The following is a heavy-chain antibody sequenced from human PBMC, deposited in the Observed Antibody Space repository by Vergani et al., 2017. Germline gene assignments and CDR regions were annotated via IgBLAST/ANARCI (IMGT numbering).Heavy chain of an antibody. CDR3: ARHTTYTDS. V-gene: IGHV5-51*01. Sequence: EVELVQSGPEMRKPGESLKISCKGSEYSFGKYWIGWVRQMPGKGLEWMGIIYPADSDTRYSQSFQGQVTISADKSISTAFLQWDSLKASNTALYYCARHTTYTDSWGQGTLVTVSS. D-gene: IGHD1-1*01. CDR1: EYSFGKYW. J-gene: IGHJ4*02. CDR2: IYPADSDT.